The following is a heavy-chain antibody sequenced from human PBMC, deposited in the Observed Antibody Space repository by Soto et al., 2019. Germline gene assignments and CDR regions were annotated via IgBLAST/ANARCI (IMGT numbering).Heavy chain of an antibody. V-gene: IGHV3-23*01. CDR2: ISASGGAT. D-gene: IGHD1-26*01. Sequence: PGGSLRLSCVASRFTFTSYAMSWVRQAPGKGLEWVAAISASGGATIHADSVKGRLTISRDNSKNTLYLQMNSLRAEDTAVYYCDKDVEGGRLFRGAFDYWGQGTQVTVSS. CDR1: RFTFTSYA. CDR3: DKDVEGGRLFRGAFDY. J-gene: IGHJ4*02.